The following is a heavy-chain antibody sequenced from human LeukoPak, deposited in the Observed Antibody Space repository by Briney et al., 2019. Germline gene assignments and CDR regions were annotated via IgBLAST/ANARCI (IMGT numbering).Heavy chain of an antibody. D-gene: IGHD5-12*01. V-gene: IGHV3-74*01. CDR3: ARVGGYDLAARDI. Sequence: GGSLRLSCAASGFTFSSYWMHWVRQAPGKGLVWVSRINSDGSSTSYADSVKGRFTISRDNAKNTLYLQMNSLRAEDTAVYYCARVGGYDLAARDIWGQGTMVTVSS. J-gene: IGHJ3*02. CDR2: INSDGSST. CDR1: GFTFSSYW.